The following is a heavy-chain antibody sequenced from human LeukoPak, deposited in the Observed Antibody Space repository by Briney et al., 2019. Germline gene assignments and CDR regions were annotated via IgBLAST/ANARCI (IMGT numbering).Heavy chain of an antibody. V-gene: IGHV3-30*04. CDR1: GFSFSSCG. D-gene: IGHD5-12*01. Sequence: QAGGSLTLSCAVSGFSFSSCGKHWVRLGQGKGLGRVALVSIDGSDQSYSASLQGRLTISRVNTKNTLYLQMISPWSDDTSVYFCARDLVSCGYDWVFIDYWGQGTLVTVSS. CDR3: ARDLVSCGYDWVFIDY. J-gene: IGHJ4*02. CDR2: VSIDGSDQ.